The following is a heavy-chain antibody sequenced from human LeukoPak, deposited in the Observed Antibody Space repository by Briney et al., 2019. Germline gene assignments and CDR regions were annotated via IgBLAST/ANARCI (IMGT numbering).Heavy chain of an antibody. CDR1: GYSFSNYW. J-gene: IGHJ4*02. Sequence: GESLKISCKGPGYSFSNYWIGWVRQMPGKGLEWMGIIYPGDSDTRYSPSFQGQVTISADKSISTAYLQWSSLKASDTAMYYCARSKIVVVPAATFDYWGQGTLVTVSS. D-gene: IGHD2-2*01. CDR2: IYPGDSDT. CDR3: ARSKIVVVPAATFDY. V-gene: IGHV5-51*01.